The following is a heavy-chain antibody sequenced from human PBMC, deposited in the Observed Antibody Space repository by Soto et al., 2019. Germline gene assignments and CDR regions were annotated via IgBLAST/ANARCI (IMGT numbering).Heavy chain of an antibody. D-gene: IGHD1-26*01. CDR2: TRHDGSNT. V-gene: IGHV3-33*01. Sequence: QVQLVESGGGVVQPGRSLRLSCAASGFNFRGYGMHWVRQAPGKGLEWVAITRHDGSNTYYADSVRGRFTISRDNSKNTLYLQMNSLRVEDMAVYYCARDGVGATTYFGYLDYWGQGTLITVSP. CDR3: ARDGVGATTYFGYLDY. J-gene: IGHJ4*02. CDR1: GFNFRGYG.